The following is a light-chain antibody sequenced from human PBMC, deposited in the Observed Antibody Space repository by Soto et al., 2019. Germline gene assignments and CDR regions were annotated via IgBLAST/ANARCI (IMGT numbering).Light chain of an antibody. Sequence: DIVLTQSPGTLSLYPGERATLSCRASQSVSSSYLAWYQQKPGQAPRLLIYGASSRATGIPDRFSGSGSGTDFTLTISRLEPEDFAVYYCQQYGSSLWTFGQGTKVDIK. V-gene: IGKV3-20*01. CDR1: QSVSSSY. CDR2: GAS. CDR3: QQYGSSLWT. J-gene: IGKJ1*01.